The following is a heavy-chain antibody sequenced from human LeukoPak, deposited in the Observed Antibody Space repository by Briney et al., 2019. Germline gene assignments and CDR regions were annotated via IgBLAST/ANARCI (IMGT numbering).Heavy chain of an antibody. J-gene: IGHJ3*02. CDR2: IVVGSGNT. Sequence: SVKVSCKASGFTFTSSAVQWVRQARGQRLEWIGWIVVGSGNTYYAQKFQEGVTITRDMSTSTACMELSSLRSEDTAVYYCAAHYYDSSGSDAFDIWGQGTMVTVSS. V-gene: IGHV1-58*01. D-gene: IGHD3-22*01. CDR1: GFTFTSSA. CDR3: AAHYYDSSGSDAFDI.